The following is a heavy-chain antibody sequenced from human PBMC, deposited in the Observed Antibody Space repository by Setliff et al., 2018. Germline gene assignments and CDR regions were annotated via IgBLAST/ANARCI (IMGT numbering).Heavy chain of an antibody. J-gene: IGHJ4*02. Sequence: PGGSLRLSCAASGFTFSSYEMNWVRQAPGKGLEWVSYISGSGSSIFYADSVKGRFTISRDNAKNSLYLQTNSLRAEDTAVYYCARLYRPESRYYFFDYWGQGTLVTVSS. D-gene: IGHD3-3*01. V-gene: IGHV3-48*03. CDR1: GFTFSSYE. CDR3: ARLYRPESRYYFFDY. CDR2: ISGSGSSI.